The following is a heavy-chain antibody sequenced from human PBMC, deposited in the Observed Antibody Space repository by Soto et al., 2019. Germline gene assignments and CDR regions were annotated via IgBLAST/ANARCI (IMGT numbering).Heavy chain of an antibody. Sequence: EVQLVQSGAEVKKPGESLKISCKGSGYTFITYWIGWVRQMPGKGLEWMGIIYPGDSDTRYSPSFQGQVTISADKSISTAYLQWSSLKASDTAMYYCARTLGTYYYGMDVWGQGTTVTVSS. CDR3: ARTLGTYYYGMDV. CDR2: IYPGDSDT. D-gene: IGHD1-1*01. CDR1: GYTFITYW. J-gene: IGHJ6*02. V-gene: IGHV5-51*01.